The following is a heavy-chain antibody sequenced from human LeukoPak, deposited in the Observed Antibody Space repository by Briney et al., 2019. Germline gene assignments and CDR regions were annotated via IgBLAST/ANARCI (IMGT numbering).Heavy chain of an antibody. Sequence: PSETLSLTCTVSGGSISSSSYDWGWIRQPPGKGLEWIGSIYYSGSTYYNPSLKSRVTISVDTSKNQFSLKLSSVTAADTAVYYCARERGGAREPWFDPWGQGTLVTVSS. CDR3: ARERGGAREPWFDP. J-gene: IGHJ5*02. V-gene: IGHV4-39*02. CDR1: GGSISSSSYD. D-gene: IGHD1-26*01. CDR2: IYYSGST.